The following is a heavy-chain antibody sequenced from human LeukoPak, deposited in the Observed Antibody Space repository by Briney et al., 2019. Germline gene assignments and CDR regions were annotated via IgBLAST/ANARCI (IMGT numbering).Heavy chain of an antibody. V-gene: IGHV3-74*01. Sequence: GGSLRLSCTASGFPFSGHWMHWARQLPGKGLVWVSRISPTGSTTSYADSVKGRFTVSRDNAKNTLYPQVNNLRAEDTAVYYCARGPNSNWSGLDFWGQGTLLTVSS. CDR2: ISPTGSTT. J-gene: IGHJ4*02. D-gene: IGHD6-6*01. CDR1: GFPFSGHW. CDR3: ARGPNSNWSGLDF.